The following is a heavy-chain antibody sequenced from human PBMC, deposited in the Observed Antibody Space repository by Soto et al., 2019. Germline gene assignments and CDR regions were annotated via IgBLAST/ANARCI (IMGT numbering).Heavy chain of an antibody. D-gene: IGHD4-17*01. CDR1: GFTFSSYS. J-gene: IGHJ4*02. Sequence: EVQLVESGGGLVKPGGSLRLSCAASGFTFSSYSMNWVRQAPGKGLEWVSSISSSSSYIYYADSVKGRFTISRDNAKNSLYLQMNSLRAEDTAVYYWARALGGGPTVTTSGYWGQGTLVTVSS. CDR2: ISSSSSYI. CDR3: ARALGGGPTVTTSGY. V-gene: IGHV3-21*01.